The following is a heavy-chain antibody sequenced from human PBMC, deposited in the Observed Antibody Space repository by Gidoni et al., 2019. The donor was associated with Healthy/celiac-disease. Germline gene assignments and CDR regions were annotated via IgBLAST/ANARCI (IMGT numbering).Heavy chain of an antibody. D-gene: IGHD3-10*01. CDR3: ARTGNTMVQGVSEGEEDY. J-gene: IGHJ4*02. CDR1: GFTFRSYG. CDR2: IWYDGSNK. Sequence: QVQLVASGGGVVQPGMSLRLSCASSGFTFRSYGLHWVRQAPGQGLEWVAVIWYDGSNKYYADSVKGRFTISRDNSKNTLYLQMNSLRAEDTAVYYCARTGNTMVQGVSEGEEDYWGQGTLVTVSS. V-gene: IGHV3-33*01.